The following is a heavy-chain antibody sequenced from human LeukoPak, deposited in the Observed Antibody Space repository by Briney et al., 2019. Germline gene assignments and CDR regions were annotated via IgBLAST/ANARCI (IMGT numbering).Heavy chain of an antibody. Sequence: GGSLRLSCAASGFTFSSYEMNWVRQAPGKGLEWVSYISSSGSTIYYADSVKGRFTISRDNAKNSLYLQMNSLRAEDTAVYYCARDRGTIAAAPDYWGQGTLVTVSS. CDR1: GFTFSSYE. CDR3: ARDRGTIAAAPDY. D-gene: IGHD6-13*01. CDR2: ISSSGSTI. J-gene: IGHJ4*02. V-gene: IGHV3-48*03.